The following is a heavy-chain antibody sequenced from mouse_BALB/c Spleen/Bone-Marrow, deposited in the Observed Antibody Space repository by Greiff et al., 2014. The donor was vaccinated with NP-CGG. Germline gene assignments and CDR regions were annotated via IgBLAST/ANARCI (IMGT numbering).Heavy chain of an antibody. CDR2: IFPGTGTT. CDR1: GYTFTSYW. J-gene: IGHJ1*01. D-gene: IGHD1-1*01. CDR3: AREGSRLRGYFDV. Sequence: VQLQQSGAELVKPGASVKLSCKTSGYTFTSYWIPWVKQRPGQGLGWIGEIFPGTGTTYYNEKFKGKATLTIDTSSSTAYMQLSSLTSEDSAVYFCAREGSRLRGYFDVWGAGTTVTVSS. V-gene: IGHV1S132*01.